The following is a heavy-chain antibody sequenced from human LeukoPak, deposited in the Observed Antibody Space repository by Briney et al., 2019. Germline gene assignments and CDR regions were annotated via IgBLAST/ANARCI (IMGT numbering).Heavy chain of an antibody. J-gene: IGHJ3*02. CDR1: GFTVRDNY. D-gene: IGHD6-13*01. Sequence: PGGSLRLSCAASGFTVRDNYLNWVRQAPGKGLEWVSVVYSGGETYYADSVKGRFTISRDNAKNSLYLQMNSLRAEDTAVYYCARDLWQQLVLSVAFDIWGQGTMVTVSS. CDR2: VYSGGET. V-gene: IGHV3-66*01. CDR3: ARDLWQQLVLSVAFDI.